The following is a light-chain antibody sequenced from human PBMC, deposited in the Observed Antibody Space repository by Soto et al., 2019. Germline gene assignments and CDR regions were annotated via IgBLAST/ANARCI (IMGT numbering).Light chain of an antibody. V-gene: IGLV7-43*01. CDR2: STS. Sequence: QAVVTQEPSLTVSPGGTVTLTCASSTGAVTSVSYPNWVPQKPGQAPRALIYSTSNSHSWTPARFSGSLLGGKAALTLSGVQPEDEAVYYCLLYFGSAQVFGGGTKLTVL. CDR1: TGAVTSVSY. J-gene: IGLJ3*02. CDR3: LLYFGSAQV.